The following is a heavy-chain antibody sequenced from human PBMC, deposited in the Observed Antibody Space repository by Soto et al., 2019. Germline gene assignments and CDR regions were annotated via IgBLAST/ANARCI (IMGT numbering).Heavy chain of an antibody. D-gene: IGHD3-10*01. V-gene: IGHV3-23*01. J-gene: IGHJ4*02. CDR1: GFSFSTYA. CDR3: AKGLRGGSPGSRIFEY. Sequence: PGGSLRLSCAASGFSFSTYAMNWVRQAPGKGLEWVSVISDSGGGTKFADSVKGRFTMSRDNSKNMLYLQMTSLRAEDTAIYYCAKGLRGGSPGSRIFEYWGQGTPVTVSS. CDR2: ISDSGGGT.